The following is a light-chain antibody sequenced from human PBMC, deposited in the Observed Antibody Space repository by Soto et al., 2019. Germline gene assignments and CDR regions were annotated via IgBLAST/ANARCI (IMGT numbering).Light chain of an antibody. Sequence: EIVLTQSPGTLSLSPGERATLSCRASQSVSSSYLAWYQQKPGQAPRLLIYGASSRATGIPVRFSGSGSGTDFTLTISRLEPEDLAVYYCQQYGSSWTFGQGTKVEIK. CDR1: QSVSSSY. V-gene: IGKV3-20*01. CDR2: GAS. CDR3: QQYGSSWT. J-gene: IGKJ1*01.